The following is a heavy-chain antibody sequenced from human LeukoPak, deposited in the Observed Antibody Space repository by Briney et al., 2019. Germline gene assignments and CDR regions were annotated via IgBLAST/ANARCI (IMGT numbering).Heavy chain of an antibody. D-gene: IGHD5-12*01. CDR2: ISGSGGST. V-gene: IGHV3-23*01. Sequence: PGGSLRLSCAASGFTFSSYAMSWVRQAPGKGLEWVSAISGSGGSTYYADSVKGRFTISRDNSKNTLYPQMNSLTAEDTAVYYCAPNSGYDAYWYFDLWGRGTLVTVSS. J-gene: IGHJ2*01. CDR3: APNSGYDAYWYFDL. CDR1: GFTFSSYA.